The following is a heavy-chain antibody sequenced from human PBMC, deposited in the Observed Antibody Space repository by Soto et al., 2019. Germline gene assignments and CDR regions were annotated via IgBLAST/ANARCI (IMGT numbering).Heavy chain of an antibody. V-gene: IGHV1-18*01. CDR2: INTYNGNT. CDR3: ARVQGPGYCISTSCAYGMDV. CDR1: GYTFTNYG. D-gene: IGHD2-2*01. Sequence: ASVKVSCKASGYTFTNYGISWVRQAPGQGLEWMGWINTYNGNTNHAQKLQGRVTMTTDTSTSTAYMELRSLRSDDTAVYYCARVQGPGYCISTSCAYGMDVWGQGTTVTVSS. J-gene: IGHJ6*02.